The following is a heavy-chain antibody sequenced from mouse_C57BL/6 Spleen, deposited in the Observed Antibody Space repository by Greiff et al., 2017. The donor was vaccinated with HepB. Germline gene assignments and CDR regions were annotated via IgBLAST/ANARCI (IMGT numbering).Heavy chain of an antibody. V-gene: IGHV1-52*01. D-gene: IGHD3-2*02. Sequence: QVQLQQPGAELVRPGSSVKLSCKASGYTFTSYWMHWVKQRPIQGLEWIGNIDPSDSDTHYNPKLKDKATLTVDTSSSTAYMQLSSLTSEDSAVYYGARSRVSDSSGSSFAYWGQGTLVTVSA. J-gene: IGHJ3*01. CDR3: ARSRVSDSSGSSFAY. CDR2: IDPSDSDT. CDR1: GYTFTSYW.